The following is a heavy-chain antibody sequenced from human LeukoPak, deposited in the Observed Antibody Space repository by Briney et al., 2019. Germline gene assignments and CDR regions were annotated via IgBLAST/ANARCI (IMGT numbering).Heavy chain of an antibody. CDR1: GGSISSSSYY. V-gene: IGHV4-39*07. CDR2: IYYSWST. J-gene: IGHJ4*02. Sequence: SETLSLTCTVSGGSISSSSYYWGWIRQPPGKGLEWIGSIYYSWSTYYNPSLKSRVTISVDTSKNQVSLKLSSVTTADTAVYYCARQWDLPEGTVDYWGQGTLVTVSS. CDR3: ARQWDLPEGTVDY. D-gene: IGHD1-26*01.